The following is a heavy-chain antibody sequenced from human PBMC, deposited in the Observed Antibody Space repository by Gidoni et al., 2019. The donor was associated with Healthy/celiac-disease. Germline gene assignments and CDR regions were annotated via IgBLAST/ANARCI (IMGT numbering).Heavy chain of an antibody. Sequence: EVQLVESGGGLVKPGGSLRLSCAASGFTFSNAWMSWVRQAPGKGLEWVGLIKSKTEGGTTDYAAPVKGRFTISRDDSKYTLYLQMNSLKTEDTAVYYCTTSPSGYGWSEFDYWGQGTLVTVSS. J-gene: IGHJ4*02. D-gene: IGHD5-12*01. CDR3: TTSPSGYGWSEFDY. CDR2: IKSKTEGGTT. CDR1: GFTFSNAW. V-gene: IGHV3-15*01.